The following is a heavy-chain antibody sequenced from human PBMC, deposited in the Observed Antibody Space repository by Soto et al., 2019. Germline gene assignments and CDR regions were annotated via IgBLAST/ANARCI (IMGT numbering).Heavy chain of an antibody. Sequence: QLQLQESGSGRVKPSQTLSLTCAVSGGSISSGGYSWSWTRQPPGKGLEWNGYIYHSGSTYYSPSLKSRVTISVDRFKNQFSLKLSSVTAADTAVYYCARVPDRWGQGTLVTVSS. CDR2: IYHSGST. CDR3: ARVPDR. D-gene: IGHD2-2*01. J-gene: IGHJ5*02. V-gene: IGHV4-30-2*01. CDR1: GGSISSGGYS.